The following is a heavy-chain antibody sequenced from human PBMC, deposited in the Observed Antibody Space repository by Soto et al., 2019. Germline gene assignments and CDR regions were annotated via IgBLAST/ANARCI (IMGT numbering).Heavy chain of an antibody. CDR1: GYTFTGYY. J-gene: IGHJ4*02. CDR2: INPNSGGT. D-gene: IGHD6-6*01. CDR3: ARVAGGNGSFIAALGIEFDY. Sequence: GASVKVSCKASGYTFTGYYMHWVRQAPGQGLEWMGWINPNSGGTNYAQKFQGRVTMTRDTSISTAYMELSRPRSDDTAVYYCARVAGGNGSFIAALGIEFDYRGQGTLVTVSS. V-gene: IGHV1-2*02.